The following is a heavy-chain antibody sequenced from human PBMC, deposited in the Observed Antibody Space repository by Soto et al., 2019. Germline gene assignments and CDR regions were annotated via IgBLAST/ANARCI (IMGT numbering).Heavy chain of an antibody. Sequence: PGGSLRLSCAASGFTFSSYAMHWVRQAPGKGLEWVAVISYDGSNKYYADSVKGRFTISRDNSKNTLYLQMNSLRAEDTAVYYCARDRYLYCSSTSCHGGYYYYYGMDVWGQGTTVTVSS. CDR2: ISYDGSNK. D-gene: IGHD2-2*01. CDR3: ARDRYLYCSSTSCHGGYYYYYGMDV. V-gene: IGHV3-30-3*01. CDR1: GFTFSSYA. J-gene: IGHJ6*02.